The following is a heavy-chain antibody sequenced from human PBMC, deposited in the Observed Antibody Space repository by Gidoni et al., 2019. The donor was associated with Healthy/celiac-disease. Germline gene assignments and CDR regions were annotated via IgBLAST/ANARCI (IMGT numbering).Heavy chain of an antibody. CDR1: GFTFSSYG. D-gene: IGHD7-27*01. CDR2: IWYDGSNK. V-gene: IGHV3-33*01. J-gene: IGHJ4*02. Sequence: QVQLVESGGGVVQPGRSLRLSCAASGFTFSSYGMHWVRQAPGKGLEWVAVIWYDGSNKYYADSVKGRFTISRDNSKNTLYLQMNSLRAEDTAVYYCARKELGIPWKGDYYFDYWGQGTLVTVSS. CDR3: ARKELGIPWKGDYYFDY.